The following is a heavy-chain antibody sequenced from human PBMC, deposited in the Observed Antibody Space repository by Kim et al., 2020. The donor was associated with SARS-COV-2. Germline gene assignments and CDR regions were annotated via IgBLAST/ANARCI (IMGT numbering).Heavy chain of an antibody. CDR2: INAGNGNT. CDR1: GYTFTSYA. V-gene: IGHV1-3*01. CDR3: ARDVSTMVRGVIINYYGMDV. D-gene: IGHD3-10*01. Sequence: ASVKVSCKASGYTFTSYAMHWVRQAPGQRLEWMGWINAGNGNTKYSQKFQGRVTITRDTSASTAYMELSSLRSEDTAVYYCARDVSTMVRGVIINYYGMDVWGQGTTVTVSS. J-gene: IGHJ6*02.